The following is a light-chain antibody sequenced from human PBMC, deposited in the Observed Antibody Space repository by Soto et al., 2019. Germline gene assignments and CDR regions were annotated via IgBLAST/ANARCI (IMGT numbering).Light chain of an antibody. CDR2: AAS. CDR1: QDLDRW. CDR3: KQSRSFPLT. J-gene: IGKJ4*01. V-gene: IGKV1-12*01. Sequence: IQMTQSPSSLSASVGDRVTITCRASQDLDRWLAWYQQKPGEAPKVLIYAASNLRSGVPSRFSGSGSGADFSLTISSLQPEDVATYYCKQSRSFPLTFGGGTK.